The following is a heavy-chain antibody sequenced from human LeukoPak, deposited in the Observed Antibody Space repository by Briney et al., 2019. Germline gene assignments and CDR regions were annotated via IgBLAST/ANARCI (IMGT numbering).Heavy chain of an antibody. D-gene: IGHD1-14*01. CDR1: GYTFTSSG. Sequence: ASVKVSCKASGYTFTSSGISWVRQAPGQGLEWMGWISAYNGNTNYAQNLQGRVTMTTDTSTSTAYMELRSLRSDDTAVYHCARGTGAHTTLRLDYWGQGTLVTVSS. V-gene: IGHV1-18*01. CDR2: ISAYNGNT. J-gene: IGHJ4*02. CDR3: ARGTGAHTTLRLDY.